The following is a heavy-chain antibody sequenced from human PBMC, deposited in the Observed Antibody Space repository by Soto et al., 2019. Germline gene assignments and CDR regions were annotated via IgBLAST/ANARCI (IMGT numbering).Heavy chain of an antibody. V-gene: IGHV4-4*02. CDR1: GGSISSSNW. J-gene: IGHJ2*01. D-gene: IGHD7-27*01. CDR2: IYHSGST. CDR3: ARITGERGGDHNWYFDL. Sequence: QVQLQESGPGLVKPSGTLSLTCAVSGGSISSSNWWSWVRQPPGKGLEWIGEIYHSGSTNYNPSLKSRVTLPVDQAKSQLSLKLSSVTAADTAVYYCARITGERGGDHNWYFDLWGRGTLVTVSS.